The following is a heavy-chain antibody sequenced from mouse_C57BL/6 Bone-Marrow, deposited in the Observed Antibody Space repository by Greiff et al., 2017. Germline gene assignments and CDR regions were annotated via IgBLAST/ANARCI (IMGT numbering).Heavy chain of an antibody. D-gene: IGHD6-1*01. CDR2: INPYNGGT. J-gene: IGHJ4*01. CDR1: GYTFTDYY. Sequence: DVKLQESGPVLVKPGASVKMSCKASGYTFTDYYMNWVKQSHGKSLEWIGVINPYNGGTSYNQKFKGKATLTVDKSSSTAYMELNSLTSEDSAFYYCAHLPPYAMDYWGQGTSVTVSS. CDR3: AHLPPYAMDY. V-gene: IGHV1-19*01.